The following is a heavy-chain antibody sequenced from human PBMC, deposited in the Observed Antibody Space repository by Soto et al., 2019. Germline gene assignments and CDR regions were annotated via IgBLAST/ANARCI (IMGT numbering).Heavy chain of an antibody. D-gene: IGHD6-13*01. CDR1: GYTFTSYA. J-gene: IGHJ4*02. V-gene: IGHV1-3*01. CDR2: INAGNGNT. Sequence: ASVKVSCKASGYTFTSYAMHWVRQAPGQRLEWMGWINAGNGNTKYSQKFQGRVTITRDTSASTAYMELSSLRSEDTAVYYCARGIAAAGKELAYWGQGTLVTVSS. CDR3: ARGIAAAGKELAY.